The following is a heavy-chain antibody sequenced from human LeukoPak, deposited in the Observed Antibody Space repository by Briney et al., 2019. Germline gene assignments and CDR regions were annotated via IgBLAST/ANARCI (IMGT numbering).Heavy chain of an antibody. V-gene: IGHV3-23*01. Sequence: PGGSLRLSCAASGFTFSSYWMSWVRQAPGKGLEWVSAISGSGGSTYYADSVKGRFTISRDNSKNTLYLQMNSLRAEDTAVYYCAKESRGLRYFDWLYLGFHFDYWGQGTLVTVSS. CDR2: ISGSGGST. D-gene: IGHD3-9*01. CDR1: GFTFSSYW. J-gene: IGHJ4*02. CDR3: AKESRGLRYFDWLYLGFHFDY.